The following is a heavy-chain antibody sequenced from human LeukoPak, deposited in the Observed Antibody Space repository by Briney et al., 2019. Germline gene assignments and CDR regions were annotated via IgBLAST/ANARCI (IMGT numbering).Heavy chain of an antibody. CDR2: ISGSGGTP. CDR3: AKLGGHPLHNYYVGV. Sequence: HTGGSLRLSCAASGFTFSTSGMTWVRQAPGKGLDWVSIISGSGGTPYYTDSVKGRFTISRDNSKNTLYLQMNSLRAEDTAVYYCAKLGGHPLHNYYVGVWGKGTTVAVSS. V-gene: IGHV3-23*01. J-gene: IGHJ6*03. CDR1: GFTFSTSG. D-gene: IGHD3-16*01.